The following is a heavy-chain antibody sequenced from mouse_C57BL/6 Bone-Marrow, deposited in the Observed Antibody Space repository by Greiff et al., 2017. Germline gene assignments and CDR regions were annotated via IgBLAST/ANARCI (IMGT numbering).Heavy chain of an antibody. J-gene: IGHJ3*01. CDR3: ARGVWRFAY. CDR1: GYTFTSYG. Sequence: QVQLKESGAELARPGASVKLSCKASGYTFTSYGISWVKQRTGQGLEWIGEMYPRSGNTYYYEKFKGKATLTADKSSSTAYMELRSLTSEDAAVYFCARGVWRFAYWGQGTLVTVSA. CDR2: MYPRSGNT. V-gene: IGHV1-81*01.